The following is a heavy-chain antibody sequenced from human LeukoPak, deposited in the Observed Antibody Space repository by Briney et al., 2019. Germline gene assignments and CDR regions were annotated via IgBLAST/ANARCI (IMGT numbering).Heavy chain of an antibody. J-gene: IGHJ4*02. Sequence: ASVKVSCKASGYIFTDYYMHWVRQAPGQELGWMGRINPNSGGTNYAQKFQGRVTMTRDTSISTAYMELSRLRSDDTAVYYCARDSGSGSYFDYWGQGTLVTVSS. CDR2: INPNSGGT. V-gene: IGHV1-2*06. CDR1: GYIFTDYY. CDR3: ARDSGSGSYFDY. D-gene: IGHD1-26*01.